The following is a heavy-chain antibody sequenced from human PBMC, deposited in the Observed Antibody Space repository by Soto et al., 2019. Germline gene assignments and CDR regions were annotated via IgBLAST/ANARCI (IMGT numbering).Heavy chain of an antibody. V-gene: IGHV1-58*01. CDR3: AAATYYYDSSGYPDDY. CDR1: GFTFTSSA. CDR2: IVVGSGNT. D-gene: IGHD3-22*01. Sequence: QMQLVQSGPEVKKPGTSVKVSCKASGFTFTSSAVQWVRQARGQRLEWIGWIVVGSGNTNYAQKFQERVTITRDMSTSTAYMELSSLRFEDTAVYYCAAATYYYDSSGYPDDYWGQGTMVTVSS. J-gene: IGHJ4*02.